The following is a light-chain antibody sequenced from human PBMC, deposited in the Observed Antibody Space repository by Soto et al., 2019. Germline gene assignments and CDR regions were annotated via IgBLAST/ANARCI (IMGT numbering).Light chain of an antibody. CDR3: MQALQTPWT. CDR1: QSLLRTNGYNF. J-gene: IGKJ1*01. V-gene: IGKV2-28*01. Sequence: DIVMTQSPVSLPVTPGEPASISCRSGQSLLRTNGYNFLDWYLQRPGQSPQLLIYLSSVRASGVPDRFSGSASGTNFTLKISRVEAEDVGVYYCMQALQTPWTFGQGTKVEIK. CDR2: LSS.